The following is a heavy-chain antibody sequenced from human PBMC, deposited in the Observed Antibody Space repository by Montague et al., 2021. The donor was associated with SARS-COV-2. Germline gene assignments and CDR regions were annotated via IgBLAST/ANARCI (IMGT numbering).Heavy chain of an antibody. CDR2: IYYSGST. J-gene: IGHJ4*02. Sequence: SETLSLTCTVSGGSISSSYWTWIRQPPGKGLEWIGYIYYSGSTSYNPSLKSRVTMSVDTSKNQFSLKLSSVTAADTAVYYCARSSGSYSTFDFWGQETLVTVSS. CDR3: ARSSGSYSTFDF. D-gene: IGHD3-10*01. V-gene: IGHV4-59*08. CDR1: GGSISSSY.